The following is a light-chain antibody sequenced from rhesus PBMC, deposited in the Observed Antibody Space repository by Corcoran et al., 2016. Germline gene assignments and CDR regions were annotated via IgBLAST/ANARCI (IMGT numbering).Light chain of an antibody. V-gene: IGKV1-46*01. CDR1: QSFSSS. CDR3: QQYYSDPYS. J-gene: IGKJ2*01. CDR2: SAS. Sequence: DIQMTQSPSSLSASVGDTVTITCRASQSFSSSLAWYQQKPGKAPTLLIDSASSLQSGVPSRFSGSKSGTDFTLTISSLQTEDIASYYCQQYYSDPYSFGQGTKVDIK.